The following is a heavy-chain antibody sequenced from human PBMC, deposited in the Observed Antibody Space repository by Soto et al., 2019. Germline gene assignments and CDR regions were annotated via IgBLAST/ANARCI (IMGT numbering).Heavy chain of an antibody. CDR1: GFTFSSYA. D-gene: IGHD1-1*01. Sequence: EVHLLESGGGLVQPGGSLRLSCAASGFTFSSYAMSWVRQAPGKGLEWLSSVSGSGVTTHYTDSVKGRLTISRDNSKGTLSLEINSLRAEDTAIYSWASDRHGGHNLSWGFDYWGRGNLVTVSS. CDR3: ASDRHGGHNLSWGFDY. CDR2: VSGSGVTT. J-gene: IGHJ4*02. V-gene: IGHV3-23*01.